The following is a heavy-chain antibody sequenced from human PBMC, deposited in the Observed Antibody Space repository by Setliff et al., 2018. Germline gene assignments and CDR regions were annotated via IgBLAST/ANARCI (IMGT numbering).Heavy chain of an antibody. Sequence: PGESLRLSCAASGFSFSDLYMSWVRQAPGKRLEWVSIINVGGTNTYYRYSVKGRFTISRDNSKSTLYLQINSLRAEDTAIYYCAKDKDVRVDYFDYWGPGTLVTVSS. D-gene: IGHD3-10*01. CDR2: INVGGTNT. V-gene: IGHV3-23*01. CDR1: GFSFSDLY. CDR3: AKDKDVRVDYFDY. J-gene: IGHJ4*02.